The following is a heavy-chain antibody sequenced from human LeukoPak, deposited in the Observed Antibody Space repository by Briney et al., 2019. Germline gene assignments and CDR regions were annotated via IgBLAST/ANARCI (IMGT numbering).Heavy chain of an antibody. D-gene: IGHD4-17*01. V-gene: IGHV3-23*01. CDR3: AKEGPPGDYDG. CDR2: ICSSGGTT. CDR1: GFTLSRNA. J-gene: IGHJ4*02. Sequence: GSLRLSCGASGFTLSRNAMGWVRQAPGKGLEWVSAICSSGGTTFYPPSVNGPFTISRDNSNNTLYLQINSLRAEDTAVYYCAKEGPPGDYDGWGQGTLVTVSS.